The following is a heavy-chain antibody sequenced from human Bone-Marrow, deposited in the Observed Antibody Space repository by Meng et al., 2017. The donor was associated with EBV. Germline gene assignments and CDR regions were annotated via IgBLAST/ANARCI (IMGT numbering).Heavy chain of an antibody. Sequence: QGQVQRWGAVLLKPSDNSSPICAVDGGSLSDSSWNWIRQSPGKGLEWIGEINHSGNADYNPSLKSRVTISVDTSKNHFSLKLSSVTAADTAVYYCARGVWDHWGQGILVTVSS. CDR1: GGSLSDSS. J-gene: IGHJ4*02. CDR2: INHSGNA. D-gene: IGHD1-26*01. CDR3: ARGVWDH. V-gene: IGHV4-34*01.